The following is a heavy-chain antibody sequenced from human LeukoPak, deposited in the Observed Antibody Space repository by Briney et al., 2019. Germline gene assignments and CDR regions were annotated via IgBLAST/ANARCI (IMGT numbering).Heavy chain of an antibody. V-gene: IGHV4-61*02. CDR2: IYTSGST. CDR3: ARMEAGLGYCSSSGCYWFDP. Sequence: SETLSLTCTVSGGSISSGSYYWSWIRQPAGKGLEWIGRIYTSGSTNYNPSLKSRVTISVDTSKNQFSLKLTSVTAADTAKYYCARMEAGLGYCSSSGCYWFDPWGQGTLVTVSS. D-gene: IGHD2-2*01. J-gene: IGHJ5*02. CDR1: GGSISSGSYY.